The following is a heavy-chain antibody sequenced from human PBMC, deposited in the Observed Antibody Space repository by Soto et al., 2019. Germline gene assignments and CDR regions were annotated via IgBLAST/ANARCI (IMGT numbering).Heavy chain of an antibody. J-gene: IGHJ4*02. Sequence: QVQLVQSGAEVKQPGASVKVSCKASGYRFTGYHMHWVRQAPGQGLEWMGIINPSGASTRYAQKFQGRVTMTRVTSTSTVYMDLSSLRYEDTAVYYCARERQSGSIINSLDYWGQGTLVTVSS. CDR3: ARERQSGSIINSLDY. D-gene: IGHD3-22*01. CDR2: INPSGAST. V-gene: IGHV1-46*01. CDR1: GYRFTGYH.